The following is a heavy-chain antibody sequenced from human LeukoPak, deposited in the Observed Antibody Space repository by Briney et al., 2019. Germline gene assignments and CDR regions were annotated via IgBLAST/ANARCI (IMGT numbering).Heavy chain of an antibody. CDR1: GFTFSSYE. CDR2: ISSSGSTI. Sequence: GGSLRLSCAASGFTFSSYEMNWVRQAPGKGLEWVSYISSSGSTIYYADSVKGRFTISRDNAKNSLYLQMNSLRAEDTAVYYCARDIYYYGSGSSPDAFDIWGQGTMVTVSS. D-gene: IGHD3-10*01. V-gene: IGHV3-48*03. CDR3: ARDIYYYGSGSSPDAFDI. J-gene: IGHJ3*02.